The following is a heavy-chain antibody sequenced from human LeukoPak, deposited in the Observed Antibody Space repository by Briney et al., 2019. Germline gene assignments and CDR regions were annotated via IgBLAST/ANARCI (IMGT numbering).Heavy chain of an antibody. V-gene: IGHV1-46*01. J-gene: IGHJ4*02. CDR2: INPSGGST. CDR3: ARGLSSIRYSSEGLDY. CDR1: GYTFTSYY. Sequence: ASVKVSCKASGYTFTSYYMHWVRQAPGQGLEWMGIINPSGGSTSYAQKFQGRVTMTRDTSTSTVYMELSSLRSEDTAVYYCARGLSSIRYSSEGLDYWGQGTLVTVSS. D-gene: IGHD6-19*01.